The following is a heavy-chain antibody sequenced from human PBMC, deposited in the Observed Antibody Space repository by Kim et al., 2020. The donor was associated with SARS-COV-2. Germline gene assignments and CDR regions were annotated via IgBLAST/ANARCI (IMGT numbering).Heavy chain of an antibody. CDR1: GFTFNNYG. V-gene: IGHV3-30*18. D-gene: IGHD6-19*01. J-gene: IGHJ4*02. CDR3: AKDRGSFWSLDY. Sequence: GGSLRLPCAASGFTFNNYGMHWVRQAPGKGLEWVAVVSHDGSQTHYVDSVKGRFTVSRDNSNDTLFLQMNSLRAEDTAMYYCAKDRGSFWSLDYWGLGTLVTVSS. CDR2: VSHDGSQT.